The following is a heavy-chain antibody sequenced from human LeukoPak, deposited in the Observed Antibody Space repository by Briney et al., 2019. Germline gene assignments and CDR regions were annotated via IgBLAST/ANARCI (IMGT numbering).Heavy chain of an antibody. CDR2: ISPASGDT. Sequence: APVKVSCKAAGYMFTCYGINGVRQAVGQGLEWMGWISPASGDTEYVQKAQGRLTMTTHTSTPTAYMELRSLTSDDTAVYYCPSESGSWGQGTLVTVPA. V-gene: IGHV1-18*01. D-gene: IGHD7-27*01. CDR1: GYMFTCYG. CDR3: PSESGS. J-gene: IGHJ5*02.